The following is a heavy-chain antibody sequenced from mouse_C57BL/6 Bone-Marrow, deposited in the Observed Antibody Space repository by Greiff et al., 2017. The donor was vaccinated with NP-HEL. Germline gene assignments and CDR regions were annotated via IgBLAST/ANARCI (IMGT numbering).Heavy chain of an antibody. V-gene: IGHV1-52*01. CDR1: GYTFTSYC. CDR2: IDPADSET. D-gene: IGHD1-1*01. Sequence: QVQLQQPGAELVRPGSSVKLSCKASGYTFTSYCMHWVKQRPIQGLEWIGNIDPADSETNYNQKFKGKATMTADKSSNTAYLQLSSLTSEDTAVYYCAIESITAWVGYWGQGTLVTVSS. CDR3: AIESITAWVGY. J-gene: IGHJ2*01.